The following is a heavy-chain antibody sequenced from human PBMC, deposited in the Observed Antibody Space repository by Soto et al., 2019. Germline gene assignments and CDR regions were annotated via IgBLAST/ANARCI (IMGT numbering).Heavy chain of an antibody. Sequence: PSETLSLTCTVSGGSISSYYWSWIRQPPGKGLEWIGYIYYSGSTNYNPSLKGRVTISVDTSKNQFSLKLSSVTAADTAVYYCARNSDLRGYSNGWFDPWGQGTLVTVSS. D-gene: IGHD6-25*01. V-gene: IGHV4-59*01. CDR3: ARNSDLRGYSNGWFDP. CDR2: IYYSGST. J-gene: IGHJ5*02. CDR1: GGSISSYY.